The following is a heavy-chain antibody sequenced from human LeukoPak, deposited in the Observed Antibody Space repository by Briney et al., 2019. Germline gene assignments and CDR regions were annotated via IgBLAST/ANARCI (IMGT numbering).Heavy chain of an antibody. Sequence: PSETLSLTCAVYGGAFSGYYWSWIRQPPGKGLEWIGEINHSGSTNYKPSLKSGVTISVDTSKNQFSLKLSSVTAADTAVYYCAREGVAAPVVPENWFDPWGQGTLVTVSS. D-gene: IGHD6-13*01. J-gene: IGHJ5*02. CDR3: AREGVAAPVVPENWFDP. CDR2: INHSGST. CDR1: GGAFSGYY. V-gene: IGHV4-34*01.